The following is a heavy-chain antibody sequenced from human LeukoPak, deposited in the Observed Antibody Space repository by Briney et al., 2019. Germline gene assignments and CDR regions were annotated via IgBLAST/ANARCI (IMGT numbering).Heavy chain of an antibody. V-gene: IGHV4-38-2*02. CDR2: IYHSGST. CDR3: ARDDYGGYSYGYHYYMDV. Sequence: SETLSLTCTVSGYSISSGYYWGWIRQPPGKGLEWIGSIYHSGSTYYNPSLKSRVTISVDTSKNQFSLKLSSVTAADTAVYYCARDDYGGYSYGYHYYMDVWGKGTTVTVSS. D-gene: IGHD5-18*01. J-gene: IGHJ6*03. CDR1: GYSISSGYY.